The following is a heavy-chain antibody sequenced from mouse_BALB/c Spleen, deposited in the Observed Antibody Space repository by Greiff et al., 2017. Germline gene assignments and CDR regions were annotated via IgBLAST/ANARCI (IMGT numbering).Heavy chain of an antibody. J-gene: IGHJ1*01. Sequence: EVQLQQSGPGLVKPSQSLSLTCSVTGYSITSGYYWNWIRQFPGNKLEWMGYISYDGSNNYNPSLKNRISITRDTSKNQFFLKLNSVTTEDTATYYCANFWYFDVWGAGTTVTVSS. CDR2: ISYDGSN. CDR3: ANFWYFDV. V-gene: IGHV3-6*02. CDR1: GYSITSGYY.